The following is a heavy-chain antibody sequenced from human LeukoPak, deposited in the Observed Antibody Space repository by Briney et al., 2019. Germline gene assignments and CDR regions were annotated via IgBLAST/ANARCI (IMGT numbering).Heavy chain of an antibody. CDR1: GTSISSDKW. J-gene: IGHJ4*02. CDR3: ARAGVWLPAV. D-gene: IGHD3-9*01. CDR2: INHSGNT. Sequence: PSETLSLTCAVSGTSISSDKWCSWVRQPPGKGLEWIGEINHSGNTNYSPSLKSRVTMSTDKSKNEFSLRLTSVTAADTAVYYCARAGVWLPAVWGQGTLVTVSS. V-gene: IGHV4-4*02.